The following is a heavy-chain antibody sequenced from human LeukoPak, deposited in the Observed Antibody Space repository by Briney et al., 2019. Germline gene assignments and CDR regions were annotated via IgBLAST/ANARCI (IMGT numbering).Heavy chain of an antibody. D-gene: IGHD3-10*01. CDR2: INPNSGDT. CDR3: ARDIGSGSYY. J-gene: IGHJ4*02. Sequence: ASVKVSCKASGYTFTAYFLHGLRRPPGQGLEWMGWINPNSGDTNYAQKFQGRVTMTRDTSINTAYMELSRLRSDDTAVYYCARDIGSGSYYWGQGTLVTVSS. CDR1: GYTFTAYF. V-gene: IGHV1-2*02.